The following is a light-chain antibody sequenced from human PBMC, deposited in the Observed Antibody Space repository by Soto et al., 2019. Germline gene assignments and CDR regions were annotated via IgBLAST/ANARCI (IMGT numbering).Light chain of an antibody. CDR3: QQYSNWPPLT. CDR2: AAS. CDR1: QSVSSK. V-gene: IGKV3-15*01. Sequence: EIVMTQSPATLSVSPGERATLSCRASQSVSSKLAWYQQKPGQAPRLLIYAASTRATGIPARFSGSGSGTELSITISSLQSEDSAVDYCQQYSNWPPLTFGGGTKVEIK. J-gene: IGKJ4*01.